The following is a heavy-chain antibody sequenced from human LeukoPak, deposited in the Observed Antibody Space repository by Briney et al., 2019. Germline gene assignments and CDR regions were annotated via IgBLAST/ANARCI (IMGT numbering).Heavy chain of an antibody. CDR1: GFTVSSNY. CDR3: ARQPSGWYDADPY. J-gene: IGHJ4*02. V-gene: IGHV3-53*01. D-gene: IGHD6-19*01. Sequence: GGSLRLSCAASGFTVSSNYMSWVRQAPGKGLEWVSVIYSGGSTYYADSVKGRFTISRDNSKNTLYLQMNSLRAEDTAVYYCARQPSGWYDADPYWGQGTLVTVSS. CDR2: IYSGGST.